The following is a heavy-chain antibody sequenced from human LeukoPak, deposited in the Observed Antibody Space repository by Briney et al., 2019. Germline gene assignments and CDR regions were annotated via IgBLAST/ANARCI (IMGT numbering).Heavy chain of an antibody. CDR3: ARVRGGGYQLSFQH. CDR1: GFTFSSYW. J-gene: IGHJ1*01. V-gene: IGHV3-7*01. Sequence: GGSLRLSCAASGFTFSSYWMSWVRQAPGKGLEWVANIKQDGSEKYYVDSVKGRFTISRDNAKNSLYLQMNSLRAEDTAAYYCARVRGGGYQLSFQHWGQGTLVTVSS. CDR2: IKQDGSEK. D-gene: IGHD1-26*01.